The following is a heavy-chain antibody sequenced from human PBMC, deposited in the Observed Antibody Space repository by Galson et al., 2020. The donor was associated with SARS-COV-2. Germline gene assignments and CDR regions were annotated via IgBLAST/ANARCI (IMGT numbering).Heavy chain of an antibody. CDR1: GFTFSSYG. D-gene: IGHD6-19*01. CDR2: IWYDGSNK. J-gene: IGHJ4*02. V-gene: IGHV3-33*01. Sequence: GGSLRLSCAASGFTFSSYGMHWVRQAPGKGLEWVAVIWYDGSNKYYADSVKGRFTISRDNSKNTLYLQMNSPRAEDTAVYYCARDLSSGWYVFDYWGQGTLVTVSS. CDR3: ARDLSSGWYVFDY.